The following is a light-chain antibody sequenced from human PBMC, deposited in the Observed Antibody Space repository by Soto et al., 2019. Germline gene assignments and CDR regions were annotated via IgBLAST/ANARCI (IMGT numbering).Light chain of an antibody. J-gene: IGKJ4*01. CDR3: QHRNKRPLT. CDR2: DAS. Sequence: EIVLTQSPATLSLSPGERATLSCRASQSVSNSLAWYQQKPGQAPRLLIYDASTRATDIPARFSGSGSGTDITITSSLLYDDDSAVYYCQHRNKRPLTFGGGTKVEIK. V-gene: IGKV3-11*01. CDR1: QSVSNS.